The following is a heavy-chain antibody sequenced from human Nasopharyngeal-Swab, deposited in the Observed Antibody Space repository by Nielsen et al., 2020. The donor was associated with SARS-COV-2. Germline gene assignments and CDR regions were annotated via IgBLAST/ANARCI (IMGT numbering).Heavy chain of an antibody. Sequence: GGSLTLSCAVSGFTFNNYNFNWVCQPPGTGLEWVSSISSSSSYIYYADSVKDRFTISRDNAKDSLYLQMNSLRAEDTAVYYWAREGPGIFGVDGLDVWGQGTTVTVSS. J-gene: IGHJ6*02. V-gene: IGHV3-21*01. D-gene: IGHD3-3*01. CDR3: AREGPGIFGVDGLDV. CDR2: ISSSSSYI. CDR1: GFTFNNYN.